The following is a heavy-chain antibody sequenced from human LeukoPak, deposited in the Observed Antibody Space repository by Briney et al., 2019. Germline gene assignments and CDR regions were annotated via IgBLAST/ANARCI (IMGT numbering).Heavy chain of an antibody. J-gene: IGHJ6*02. CDR2: IKKNGSEK. CDR1: GFTLSGYW. D-gene: IGHD5-12*01. CDR3: ARVGSGYDWSYYYYGMDV. Sequence: GSLRLSCAASGFTLSGYWMGWVRQAPGKGLKWVANIKKNGSEKYSMYSVKGRFTISRDNAKTSLYLQMNRLRAEDTAVYYCARVGSGYDWSYYYYGMDVWGQGTTVTVSS. V-gene: IGHV3-7*01.